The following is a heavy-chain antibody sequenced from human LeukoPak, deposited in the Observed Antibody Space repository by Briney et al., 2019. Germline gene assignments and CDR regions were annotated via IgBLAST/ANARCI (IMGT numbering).Heavy chain of an antibody. Sequence: ASVKVSCKASGYTFTSCYMHWVRQAPGQGLEWMGIINPSGGSTTYAQKFQGRVTMTRDTSTSTVYMELSSLRSEDTAVYYCARDRYGYYFDYWGQGTLVTVSS. V-gene: IGHV1-46*01. CDR3: ARDRYGYYFDY. CDR2: INPSGGST. D-gene: IGHD3-10*01. CDR1: GYTFTSCY. J-gene: IGHJ4*02.